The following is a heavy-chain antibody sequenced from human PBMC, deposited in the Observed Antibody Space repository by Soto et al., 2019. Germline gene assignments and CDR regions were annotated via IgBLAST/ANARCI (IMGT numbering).Heavy chain of an antibody. J-gene: IGHJ3*02. CDR1: GFTFSSYD. Sequence: GGSLRLSCVASGFTFSSYDMHWVRQATGKGLEWVSGIDTGGDTYYPGSVKGRFTISRENAKNSLSLQMNSLRAGDTAVYYCVRDQGGSYLPEFAFDIWGQGTVVTVSS. CDR2: IDTGGDT. CDR3: VRDQGGSYLPEFAFDI. V-gene: IGHV3-13*01. D-gene: IGHD1-26*01.